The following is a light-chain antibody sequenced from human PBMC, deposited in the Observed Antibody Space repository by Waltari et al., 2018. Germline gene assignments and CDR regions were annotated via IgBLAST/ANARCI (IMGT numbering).Light chain of an antibody. CDR3: YSTLGSDNHGAV. J-gene: IGLJ3*02. V-gene: IGLV3-10*01. CDR1: TLPKKY. CDR2: EDN. Sequence: SSELTQPPSVSVSPGQTARITCSGDTLPKKYVYWYHQKSGRAPVLVIYEDNKRPSGMAERFSGSSSGTMAALTMSGAQVEDEGDYYCYSTLGSDNHGAVFGGGTTLTVL.